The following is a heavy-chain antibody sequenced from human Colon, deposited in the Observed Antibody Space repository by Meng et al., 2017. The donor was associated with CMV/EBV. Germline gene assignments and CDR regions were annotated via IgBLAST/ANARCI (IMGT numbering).Heavy chain of an antibody. J-gene: IGHJ6*02. V-gene: IGHV1-18*01. CDR3: ARVVVVPSDYYTMDV. Sequence: ASVKVSCKAAGYTFNNYDIAWVRQAPGQGREGMGLISTYNGNRNYEGRLQGRVTMYAERLQGRVTMTTDTSTRTAYMEVRSLRSDDTAGYYCARVVVVPSDYYTMDVWGQGTAVTVSS. D-gene: IGHD2-2*01. CDR2: ISTYNGNR. CDR1: GYTFNNYD.